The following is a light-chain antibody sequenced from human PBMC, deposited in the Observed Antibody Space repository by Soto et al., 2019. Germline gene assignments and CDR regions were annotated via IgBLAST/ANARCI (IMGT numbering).Light chain of an antibody. V-gene: IGKV3-20*01. Sequence: EIVLTQSPGTLSLSPGERATLSCRASQSLTNSRLAWYQQKPGQAPKVLIYGGSNRATGIPDRFSGSGSGTDFTLTISRLEPEDFATYFCQQANSFPITFGQGTRLEIK. CDR1: QSLTNSR. J-gene: IGKJ5*01. CDR3: QQANSFPIT. CDR2: GGS.